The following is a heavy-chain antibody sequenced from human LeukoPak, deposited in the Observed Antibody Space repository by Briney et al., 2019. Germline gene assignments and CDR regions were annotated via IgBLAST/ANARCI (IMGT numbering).Heavy chain of an antibody. Sequence: SETLSLTCTVSGGSISSYYWSWIRQPPGKGLEWIGYIYYSGSTNYNPSLKSRVTISVDTSKNQFSLKLSSVTAADTAVYYCARGTYDILTGYYKWAFDIWGQGTMVTVSS. CDR2: IYYSGST. D-gene: IGHD3-9*01. J-gene: IGHJ3*02. CDR3: ARGTYDILTGYYKWAFDI. CDR1: GGSISSYY. V-gene: IGHV4-59*01.